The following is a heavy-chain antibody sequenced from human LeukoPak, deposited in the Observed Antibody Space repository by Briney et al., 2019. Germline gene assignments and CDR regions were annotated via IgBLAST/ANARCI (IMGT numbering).Heavy chain of an antibody. CDR1: GYTFTSYY. J-gene: IGHJ5*02. CDR3: ARSIAAAGKDGWFNP. CDR2: INPTGGST. Sequence: ASVKVSCKASGYTFTSYYMHWVRQAPGQGLEWMGLINPTGGSTGYAQKFQGRVTMTRDTSTSTVYMELSSLRSEDTAVYYCARSIAAAGKDGWFNPWGQGTLVTVSS. D-gene: IGHD6-13*01. V-gene: IGHV1-46*01.